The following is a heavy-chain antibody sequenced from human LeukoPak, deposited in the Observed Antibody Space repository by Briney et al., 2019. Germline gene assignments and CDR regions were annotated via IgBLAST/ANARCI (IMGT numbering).Heavy chain of an antibody. Sequence: SSETLSLTCTVSGGSISSSYWSWIRQPPGKGLEWIGEINHSGSTNYNPSLKSRVTISVDTSKNQFSLRLTSVTAADTAVYYCARQTGSGLFILPGGQGTLVTVSS. V-gene: IGHV4-34*01. CDR1: GGSISSSY. J-gene: IGHJ4*02. CDR2: INHSGST. CDR3: ARQTGSGLFILP. D-gene: IGHD3/OR15-3a*01.